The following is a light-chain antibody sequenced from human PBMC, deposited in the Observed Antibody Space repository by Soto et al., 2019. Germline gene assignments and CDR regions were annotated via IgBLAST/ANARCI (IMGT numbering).Light chain of an antibody. Sequence: DIVMTQSPEYLAVSLGERATINCKSSQSVLYSSNNKNLIAWYQQKPGQPPKLLIYWASTRESGVPARFSGSGSGRDFTLTIRSLQAEDVAGYYCTKSYSPPRYTFGHGTRLGIK. CDR3: TKSYSPPRYT. V-gene: IGKV4-1*01. CDR1: QSVLYSSNNKNL. J-gene: IGKJ2*01. CDR2: WAS.